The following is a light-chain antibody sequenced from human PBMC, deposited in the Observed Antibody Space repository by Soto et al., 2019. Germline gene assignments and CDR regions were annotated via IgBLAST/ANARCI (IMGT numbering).Light chain of an antibody. Sequence: DIVVTQSPLSLPVTPGEPASISCRSSQSLLHNNGYNYLDWYLQKPGQSPQLLNYLGSNRVPGDPSRFRGYGAGTDFKPEVRRVEAEDVGVYYCMQGPQNLIFGEGTRLEI. V-gene: IGKV2-28*01. J-gene: IGKJ5*01. CDR3: MQGPQNLI. CDR1: QSLLHNNGYNY. CDR2: LGS.